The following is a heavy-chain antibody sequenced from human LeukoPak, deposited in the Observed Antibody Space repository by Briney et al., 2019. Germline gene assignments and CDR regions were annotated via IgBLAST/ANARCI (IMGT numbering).Heavy chain of an antibody. CDR2: IYSGGST. J-gene: IGHJ4*02. CDR3: AKSGSRRVADYFDY. V-gene: IGHV3-53*01. D-gene: IGHD2-15*01. CDR1: GFTVSSNY. Sequence: GGSLRLSCAASGFTVSSNYMSWVRQAPGKGLEWVSVIYSGGSTYYADSVKGRFTISRDNSKNTLYLQMNSLRAEDTAVYYCAKSGSRRVADYFDYWGQGTLVTVSS.